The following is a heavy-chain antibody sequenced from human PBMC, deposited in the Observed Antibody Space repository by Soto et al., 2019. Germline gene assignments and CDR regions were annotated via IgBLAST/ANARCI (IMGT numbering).Heavy chain of an antibody. J-gene: IGHJ5*02. CDR2: IYGDGSST. Sequence: EVQLVESGGGLVQPGGSLRLSCGASGFAFSSSYMHWVRQAPGKGLVWVSRIYGDGSSTNYADSVKGRFTISRDNAKNTLYLQMNSLRAEDTAVYYCARDQTTGDWFDAWGQGTLVTVSS. V-gene: IGHV3-74*01. CDR1: GFAFSSSY. D-gene: IGHD4-17*01. CDR3: ARDQTTGDWFDA.